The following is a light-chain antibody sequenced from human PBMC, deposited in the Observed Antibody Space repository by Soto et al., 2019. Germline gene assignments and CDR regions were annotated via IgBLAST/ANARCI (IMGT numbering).Light chain of an antibody. CDR1: QAMSTY. CDR2: SAS. Sequence: DIQLTQSPSFLSAFVGDTVTITCRASQAMSTYLAWYQQKPGKVPKLLIRSASTLQSGVPPRFSGGGSGTEFTLTIITLQPDDSGIYYCQQLNGYQLAFGGGTKVDIK. V-gene: IGKV1-9*01. CDR3: QQLNGYQLA. J-gene: IGKJ4*01.